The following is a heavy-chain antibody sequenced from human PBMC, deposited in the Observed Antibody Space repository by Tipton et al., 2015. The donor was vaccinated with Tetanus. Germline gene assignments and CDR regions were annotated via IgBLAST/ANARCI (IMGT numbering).Heavy chain of an antibody. D-gene: IGHD2-2*01. CDR2: IWFDGSRA. Sequence: LSLTCRASGFDFMGYGMHWVRRAPGTGLEWVAAIWFDGSRAEYADSVQGRFTISRDNSRSMVYLEMNSLRHEDTAVYYCARRGAPGANWFDTWGQGTLVTVSS. CDR1: GFDFMGYG. J-gene: IGHJ5*02. V-gene: IGHV3-33*01. CDR3: ARRGAPGANWFDT.